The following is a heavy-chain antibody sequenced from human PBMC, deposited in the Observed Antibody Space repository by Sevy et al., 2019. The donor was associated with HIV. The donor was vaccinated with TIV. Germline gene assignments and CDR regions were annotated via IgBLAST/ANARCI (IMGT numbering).Heavy chain of an antibody. Sequence: GGSLRLSCAASGFTFSNAWMSWVRQAPGKGLEWVGRIKSKTDGGTTDYAAPVKGRFTISRDDSKNTLYLQMNSLKTADTAISYCTTVPTKRRLSALLDPWGQGTLVTVSS. CDR1: GFTFSNAW. D-gene: IGHD6-25*01. V-gene: IGHV3-15*01. J-gene: IGHJ5*02. CDR3: TTVPTKRRLSALLDP. CDR2: IKSKTDGGTT.